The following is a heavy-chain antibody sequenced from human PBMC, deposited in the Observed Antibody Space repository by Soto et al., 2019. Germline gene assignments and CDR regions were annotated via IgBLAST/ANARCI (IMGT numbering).Heavy chain of an antibody. D-gene: IGHD3-22*01. CDR3: ARGSVYIIDH. V-gene: IGHV1-3*01. CDR2: INDGNEDR. CDR1: GYTFISYA. J-gene: IGHJ4*02. Sequence: QVQLVQSGAEVKKPGASVKVSCKASGYTFISYAIHWVRQAPGQRLEWMGWINDGNEDRKHSQKFQVRVTISSDTSASKDYMELSSLTSEDTAFYYFARGSVYIIDHWVQGTLVTVSS.